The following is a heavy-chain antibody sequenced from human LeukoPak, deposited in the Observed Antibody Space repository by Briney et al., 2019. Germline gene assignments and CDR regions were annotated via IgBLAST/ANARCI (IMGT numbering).Heavy chain of an antibody. V-gene: IGHV3-7*01. CDR2: INQGGSVK. CDR1: GLTLRSYW. D-gene: IGHD5-12*01. J-gene: IGHJ4*02. Sequence: GGSLRLSCAASGLTLRSYWMSWVRQAPGKGLEWVANINQGGSVKYYVDSVKGRFTIPRDDAKNSLYVQMNSLRDEDTAVYYCARVGYSGWNLEYWGQGTLVTVSS. CDR3: ARVGYSGWNLEY.